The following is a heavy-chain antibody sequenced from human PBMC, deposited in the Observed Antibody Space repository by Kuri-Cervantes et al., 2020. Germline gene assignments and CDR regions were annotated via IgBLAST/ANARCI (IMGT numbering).Heavy chain of an antibody. J-gene: IGHJ4*02. D-gene: IGHD5-18*01. V-gene: IGHV3-23*01. CDR3: ARDRGVYSYGLNY. CDR2: ISASGAST. CDR1: GFTVSNNY. Sequence: GGSLRLSCAASGFTVSNNYMSWVRQAPGKGLEWVSGISASGASTYYADSLKGRFTISRDASKNTLDLQMNSLRAEDTAIYYCARDRGVYSYGLNYWGQGTLVTVSS.